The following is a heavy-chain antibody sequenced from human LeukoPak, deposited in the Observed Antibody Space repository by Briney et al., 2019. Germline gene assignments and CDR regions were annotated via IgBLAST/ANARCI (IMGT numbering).Heavy chain of an antibody. CDR3: ARSKDGSGFAAY. Sequence: SETLSLTCAVYGVSFSGYYWTWIRQPPGKGLEWIGEINHSGNTNYNPSLKSRVAISVDTSKNQFSLKLSSVIAADTAMYYCARSKDGSGFAAYWGQGTQVTVSS. D-gene: IGHD3-22*01. V-gene: IGHV4-34*01. CDR2: INHSGNT. J-gene: IGHJ4*02. CDR1: GVSFSGYY.